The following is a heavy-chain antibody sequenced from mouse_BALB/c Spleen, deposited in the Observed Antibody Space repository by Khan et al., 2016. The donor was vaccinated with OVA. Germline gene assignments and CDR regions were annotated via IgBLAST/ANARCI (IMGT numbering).Heavy chain of an antibody. J-gene: IGHJ3*01. CDR2: ISSGGSYT. CDR1: GFTFSTYG. Sequence: DVKLVESGGVLVKPGGSLKLSCAASGFTFSTYGMSWVRQIPDKRLEWVATISSGGSYTYYPDSVKGRFTISRDNAKNTLYLQMNSLNSEDTAMYYGARLAYYYNSEGFAYWGQGTLVTVSA. CDR3: ARLAYYYNSEGFAY. V-gene: IGHV5-6*02. D-gene: IGHD1-1*01.